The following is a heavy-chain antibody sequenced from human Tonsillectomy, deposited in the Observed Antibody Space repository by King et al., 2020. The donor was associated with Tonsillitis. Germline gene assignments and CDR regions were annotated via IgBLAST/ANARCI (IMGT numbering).Heavy chain of an antibody. CDR3: ATGQQPMGLDS. CDR2: MYTNGDT. J-gene: IGHJ4*02. D-gene: IGHD2-8*02. Sequence: VQLQDSCPGLVKPSQTLSLTFSFSCDSISSGRHYWIFVRQPAGKGLDCIVLMYTNGDTNYNPSLKSRVTISLYTSTNHFSLKWTSVTDADTAMYYCATGQQPMGLDSWGQGTLVTVSS. V-gene: IGHV4-61*02. CDR1: CDSISSGRHY.